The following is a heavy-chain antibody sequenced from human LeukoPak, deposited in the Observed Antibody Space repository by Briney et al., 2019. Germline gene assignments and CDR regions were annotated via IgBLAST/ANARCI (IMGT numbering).Heavy chain of an antibody. J-gene: IGHJ4*02. CDR3: ARDPAMQTWLSAYYFDY. Sequence: GGSLRLSCTASGFSFSRYSMNWVRQAPGKGLEWISYISSDGSTIYYADSVKGRFTISRDNARNSLYLQMNSLRAEDTAVYYCARDPAMQTWLSAYYFDYWGQGTQVSVSS. CDR1: GFSFSRYS. V-gene: IGHV3-48*01. CDR2: ISSDGSTI. D-gene: IGHD3-22*01.